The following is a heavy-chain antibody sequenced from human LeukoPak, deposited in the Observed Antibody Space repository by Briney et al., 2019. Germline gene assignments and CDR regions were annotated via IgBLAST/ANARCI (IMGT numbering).Heavy chain of an antibody. CDR3: ARAAYSSTWYSRYFDL. V-gene: IGHV3-13*01. CDR2: IGTAGEI. Sequence: GGSLRLPCAASGFTFRSYDMHWVRQATGKGLEWVSGIGTAGEIYYPGSVKDRFTISRENAKNSLYLQMNSLRAGDTAVYYCARAAYSSTWYSRYFDLWGRGTLVTVSS. CDR1: GFTFRSYD. D-gene: IGHD6-13*01. J-gene: IGHJ2*01.